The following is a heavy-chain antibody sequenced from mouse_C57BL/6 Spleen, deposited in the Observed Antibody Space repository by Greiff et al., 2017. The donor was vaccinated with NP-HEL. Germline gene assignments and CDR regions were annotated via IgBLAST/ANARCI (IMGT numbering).Heavy chain of an antibody. V-gene: IGHV1-50*01. CDR1: GYTFTSYW. CDR3: ARSHYYGLTMDY. J-gene: IGHJ4*01. CDR2: IDPSDSYT. D-gene: IGHD1-1*01. Sequence: VQLQQPGAELVKPGASVKLSCKASGYTFTSYWIQWVKQRPGQGLEWIGEIDPSDSYTNYNQKFKGKATLTVDTSSSTAYMQLSSLTSEDSAVYYCARSHYYGLTMDYWGQGTSVTVSS.